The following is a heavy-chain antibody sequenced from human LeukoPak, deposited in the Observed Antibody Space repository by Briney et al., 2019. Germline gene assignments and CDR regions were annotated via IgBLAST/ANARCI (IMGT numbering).Heavy chain of an antibody. CDR3: AKDLLYSDVWGSYRPNPLDY. CDR2: ISYDGSNK. D-gene: IGHD3-16*02. Sequence: QPGRSLRLSCAASGFTFSSYGMHWVRQAPGKGLEWVAVISYDGSNKYYADSVKGRFTISRDNSKNTLYLQMNSLRAEDTAVYYCAKDLLYSDVWGSYRPNPLDYWGQGTLVTVSS. J-gene: IGHJ4*02. CDR1: GFTFSSYG. V-gene: IGHV3-30*18.